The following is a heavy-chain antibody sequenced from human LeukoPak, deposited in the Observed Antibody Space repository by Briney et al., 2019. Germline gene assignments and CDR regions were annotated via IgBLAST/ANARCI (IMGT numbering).Heavy chain of an antibody. J-gene: IGHJ4*02. D-gene: IGHD6-19*01. V-gene: IGHV4-59*12. CDR1: GGSISSYY. Sequence: SETLSLTCTVSGGSISSYYWSWIRQPPGKGLEWIGYIYYSGSTNYNPSLKSRVTISVDTSKNQFSLKLSSVTAADTAVYYCARGSSSGWYSLYYFDYWGQGTLVTVSS. CDR2: IYYSGST. CDR3: ARGSSSGWYSLYYFDY.